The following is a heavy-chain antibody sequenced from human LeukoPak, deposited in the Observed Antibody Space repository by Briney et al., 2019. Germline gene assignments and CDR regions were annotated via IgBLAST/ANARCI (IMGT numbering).Heavy chain of an antibody. Sequence: SETLSLTCTVSGGSISNYYWNWIRQSPGKGLEWIGYILSSGSTHHDPSLTSRISLSVDTSKNQFSLKLSSVTAADTAVYYCARRVISEFSIDKGNWLDPWGQGTLVTVSS. J-gene: IGHJ5*02. CDR2: ILSSGST. V-gene: IGHV4-4*09. CDR1: GGSISNYY. D-gene: IGHD3-3*02. CDR3: ARRVISEFSIDKGNWLDP.